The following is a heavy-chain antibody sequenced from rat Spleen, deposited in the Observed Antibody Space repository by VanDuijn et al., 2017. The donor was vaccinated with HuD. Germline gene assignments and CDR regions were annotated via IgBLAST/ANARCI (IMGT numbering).Heavy chain of an antibody. J-gene: IGHJ2*01. V-gene: IGHV5-29*01. CDR3: ARYGYFDGYY. CDR1: GFTFSNYG. Sequence: EVQLVESDGGLVQPGRSMKLSCAASGFTFSNYGLAWVRQAPKKGLEWVASISYEGSSTYYRDSVKGRFTVSRDNAKSTLYLQMDSLRSEDTATYFCARYGYFDGYYWGQGVMVTVSS. D-gene: IGHD1-12*03. CDR2: ISYEGSST.